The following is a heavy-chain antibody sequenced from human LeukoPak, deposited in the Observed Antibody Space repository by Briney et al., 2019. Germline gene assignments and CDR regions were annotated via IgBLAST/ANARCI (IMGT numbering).Heavy chain of an antibody. CDR3: ARGRGITLPFDY. V-gene: IGHV3-53*01. Sequence: GGSLRLSCAASGFTVSSNYMSWVRQAPGKGLEWVSVIYSGGSTYYADSVKGRFTISRDNSENTLYLQMNSLRAEDTAVYYCARGRGITLPFDYWGQGTLVTVSS. D-gene: IGHD3-10*01. CDR1: GFTVSSNY. J-gene: IGHJ4*02. CDR2: IYSGGST.